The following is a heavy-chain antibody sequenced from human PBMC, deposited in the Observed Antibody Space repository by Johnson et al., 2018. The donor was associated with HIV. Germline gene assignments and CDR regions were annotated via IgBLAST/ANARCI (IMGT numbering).Heavy chain of an antibody. J-gene: IGHJ3*02. D-gene: IGHD6-6*01. Sequence: VQLVESGGAVVQPGGSLRLSCAASGFTFDDYAMHWVRQPPGNGLEWVSLIRWDGAITSYVDSVRGRFTISRDNSRNSLYLQMKSLRAEDTALYYCARDRGSSSLDAFDIWGQGTMVTVSS. CDR1: GFTFDDYA. CDR3: ARDRGSSSLDAFDI. CDR2: IRWDGAIT. V-gene: IGHV3-43D*03.